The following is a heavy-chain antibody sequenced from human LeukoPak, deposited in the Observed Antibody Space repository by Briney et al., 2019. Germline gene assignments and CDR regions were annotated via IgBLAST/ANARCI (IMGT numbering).Heavy chain of an antibody. V-gene: IGHV4-4*07. D-gene: IGHD6-19*01. Sequence: SETLSLTCNVTGGSTSNYFWSWIRQPAGKGLEWKGLEWIGRIHTSGTTNYNSSLKSRITMSVDTSKNQFSLILNSVSAADTAIYYCARESTGSSGRALDIWGPGTRVTVSS. CDR2: IHTSGTT. CDR1: GGSTSNYF. CDR3: ARESTGSSGRALDI. J-gene: IGHJ3*02.